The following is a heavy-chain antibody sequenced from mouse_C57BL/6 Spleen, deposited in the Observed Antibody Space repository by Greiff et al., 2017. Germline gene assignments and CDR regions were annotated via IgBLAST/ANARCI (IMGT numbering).Heavy chain of an antibody. Sequence: VTLMESGPGLVQPSQSLSITCTVSGFSLTSSGVHWVRQSPGKGLEWLGVIWRGGSTDYNAAFMSRLSITKDNSKSQVFFKMNSLQADDTAIYYCAKGDYYGSSPADWGQGTLVTVSA. CDR1: GFSLTSSG. D-gene: IGHD1-1*01. CDR3: AKGDYYGSSPAD. CDR2: IWRGGST. V-gene: IGHV2-5*01. J-gene: IGHJ3*01.